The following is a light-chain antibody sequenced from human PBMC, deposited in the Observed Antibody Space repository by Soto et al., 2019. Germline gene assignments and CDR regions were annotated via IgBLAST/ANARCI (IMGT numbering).Light chain of an antibody. CDR3: QQYNSWPPET. J-gene: IGKJ1*01. Sequence: DIQMTQSPSSLSASVGDRFTITCHASQDISNYLNWYQQKPGKAPKLLIYDASNLETGVPSRFSGSGSGTDFTFTISSLQPEDFAVYYCQQYNSWPPETFGLGTKVDIK. CDR2: DAS. CDR1: QDISNY. V-gene: IGKV1-33*01.